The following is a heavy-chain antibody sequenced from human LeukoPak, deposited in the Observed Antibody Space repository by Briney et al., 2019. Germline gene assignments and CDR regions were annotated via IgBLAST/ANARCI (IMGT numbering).Heavy chain of an antibody. CDR2: ISYVGSNK. CDR3: ARGDGYNPEFDY. Sequence: GGSLRLSCAASGFTFSSYAMHWVRQAPGKGLEWVAVISYVGSNKYYADSVKGRFTISRDNSKNTLYLQMNSLRAEDTAVYYCARGDGYNPEFDYWGQGTLVTVSS. J-gene: IGHJ4*02. D-gene: IGHD5-24*01. V-gene: IGHV3-30*04. CDR1: GFTFSSYA.